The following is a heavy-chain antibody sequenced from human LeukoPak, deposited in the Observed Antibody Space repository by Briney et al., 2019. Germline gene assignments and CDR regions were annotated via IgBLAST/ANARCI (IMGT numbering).Heavy chain of an antibody. CDR2: IYSGGST. CDR1: RFTVSSNY. Sequence: PGGSLRLSCAASRFTVSSNYMSLVRQAPGKGLEWVSVIYSGGSTYYADSVKGRFTISRDNSKNTLYLQMNSLRAEDTAVYYCARFSGGDRFDYWGQGTLVTVSS. V-gene: IGHV3-53*01. CDR3: ARFSGGDRFDY. D-gene: IGHD2-21*02. J-gene: IGHJ4*02.